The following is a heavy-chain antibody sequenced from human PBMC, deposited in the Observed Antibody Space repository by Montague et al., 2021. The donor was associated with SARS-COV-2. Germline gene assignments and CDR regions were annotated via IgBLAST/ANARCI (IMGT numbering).Heavy chain of an antibody. J-gene: IGHJ4*02. Sequence: SETLSLTCAVSGASVSSINWWSWVRQPPGRGLKWIAEIHHTGTINFNPSPRSRGLISLDSSKNQSSLTLTSVTAADTATYYCASHPVFQQLYSWGQGTLV. V-gene: IGHV4-4*02. CDR3: ASHPVFQQLYS. D-gene: IGHD6-13*01. CDR2: IHHTGTI. CDR1: GASVSSINW.